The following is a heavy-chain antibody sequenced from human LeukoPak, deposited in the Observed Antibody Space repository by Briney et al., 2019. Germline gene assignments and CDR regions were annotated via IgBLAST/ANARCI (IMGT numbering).Heavy chain of an antibody. Sequence: ETLSLTCSVSGGSISSYYWSWVRQAPGKGLEWVSAISGSGGSTYYADSVKGRFTISRDNSKNTLYLQMNSLRAEDTAVYYCAKGGPEPYYYYYGMDVWGQGTTVTVSS. CDR2: ISGSGGST. V-gene: IGHV3-23*01. CDR3: AKGGPEPYYYYYGMDV. J-gene: IGHJ6*02. CDR1: GGSISSYY. D-gene: IGHD1-14*01.